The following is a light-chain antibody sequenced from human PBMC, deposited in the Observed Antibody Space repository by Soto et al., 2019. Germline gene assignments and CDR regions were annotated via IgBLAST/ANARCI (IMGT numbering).Light chain of an antibody. V-gene: IGLV2-23*01. CDR3: CSYAGSVYV. CDR2: EGR. CDR1: SSDVASYNL. J-gene: IGLJ1*01. Sequence: QSALTQPASVSGSTGQSITISCTGTSSDVASYNLVSWYQQHPGKVPKLMIYEGRKRPSGVSNRFSGSKSGSTASLTISGLQAEDEADYYCCSYAGSVYVFGTGTKLTVL.